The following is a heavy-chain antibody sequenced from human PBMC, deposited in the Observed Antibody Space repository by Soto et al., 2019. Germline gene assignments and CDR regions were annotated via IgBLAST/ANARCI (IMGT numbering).Heavy chain of an antibody. V-gene: IGHV4-31*03. CDR2: IYYSGST. CDR3: ARTGGNSLYYFDY. Sequence: LALTCTVSGGSISSGGYSWSWIRQHPGKGLEWIGYIYYSGSTYYNPSLKSRVTISVDTSKNQFSLKLSSVTAADTAVYYCARTGGNSLYYFDYWGQGTLVTVSS. J-gene: IGHJ4*02. CDR1: GGSISSGGYS. D-gene: IGHD2-21*02.